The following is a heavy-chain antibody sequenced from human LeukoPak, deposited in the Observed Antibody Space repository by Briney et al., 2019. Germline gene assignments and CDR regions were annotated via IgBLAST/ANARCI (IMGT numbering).Heavy chain of an antibody. J-gene: IGHJ6*03. CDR1: GGTFSNYA. CDR2: IIPIFGTA. D-gene: IGHD6-13*01. V-gene: IGHV1-69*06. Sequence: SVKVSCKASGGTFSNYAMSWLRQAPGQGLEWMGGIIPIFGTANYAQKFQGRVTITADKSTSTVYMELSSLRSEDTAVYYCARVVGLTGYSSSWYSGYYYYMDVWGKGTTVTVSS. CDR3: ARVVGLTGYSSSWYSGYYYYMDV.